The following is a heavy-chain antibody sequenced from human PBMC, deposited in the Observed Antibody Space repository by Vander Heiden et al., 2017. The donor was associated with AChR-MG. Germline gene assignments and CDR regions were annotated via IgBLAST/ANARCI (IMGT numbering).Heavy chain of an antibody. J-gene: IGHJ3*01. CDR3: ARTQGAFDA. V-gene: IGHV4-34*01. CDR2: INDGGNA. Sequence: QVQLQQWGAGLLKPSETLSVTCAVSGVSFSGYYWSWIRQSPGKGLEWIGEINDGGNANYNPSLESRVTLSADPSKKEFSLKVNSVTAADTAVYYCARTQGAFDAWGQGTMVTVSS. D-gene: IGHD3-16*01. CDR1: GVSFSGYY.